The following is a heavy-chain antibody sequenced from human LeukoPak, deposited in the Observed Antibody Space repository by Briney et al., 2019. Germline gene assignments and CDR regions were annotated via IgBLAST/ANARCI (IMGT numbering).Heavy chain of an antibody. Sequence: QAGGSLRLSCAASGFTFDDYGMSWVRQAPGKGLEWVSTISGSGDSTHYTNSVRGRFTISRDNSKSTLYLQMDSLRAEDTAIYYCAKDPLTAASYICFDPWGQGALVTVSS. J-gene: IGHJ5*02. CDR3: AKDPLTAASYICFDP. CDR1: GFTFDDYG. CDR2: ISGSGDST. V-gene: IGHV3-23*01. D-gene: IGHD3-16*01.